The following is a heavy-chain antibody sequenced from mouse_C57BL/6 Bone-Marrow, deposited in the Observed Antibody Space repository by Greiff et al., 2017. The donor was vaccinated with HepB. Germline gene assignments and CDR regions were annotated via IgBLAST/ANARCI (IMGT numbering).Heavy chain of an antibody. Sequence: EVMLVESGGGLVKPGGSLKLSCAVSGFTFSSYAMSWVRQTPEKRLEWVATISDGGSYTYYSDNVKGRFTISRDNAKNNLYLQMSHLKSEDTAMYYCASAIYYGYDDYAMDYWGQGTSVTVSS. CDR2: ISDGGSYT. J-gene: IGHJ4*01. V-gene: IGHV5-4*03. CDR1: GFTFSSYA. CDR3: ASAIYYGYDDYAMDY. D-gene: IGHD2-2*01.